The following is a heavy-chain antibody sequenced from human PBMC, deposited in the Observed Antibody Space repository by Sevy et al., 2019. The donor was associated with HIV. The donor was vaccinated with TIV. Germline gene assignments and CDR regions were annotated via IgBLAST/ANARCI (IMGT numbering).Heavy chain of an antibody. Sequence: GGSLRLSCEASGFTFTYAWMTWVRQAPGKGLEWVGRIKSRPDGGTTDYAAPVKGRFTISRDDSKNTLYLQMNSLKIEDTAVYYCSTDPIILLLVTDGKDVWGQRTTVTVSS. CDR2: IKSRPDGGTT. V-gene: IGHV3-15*01. CDR1: GFTFTYAW. CDR3: STDPIILLLVTDGKDV. J-gene: IGHJ6*02. D-gene: IGHD2-8*02.